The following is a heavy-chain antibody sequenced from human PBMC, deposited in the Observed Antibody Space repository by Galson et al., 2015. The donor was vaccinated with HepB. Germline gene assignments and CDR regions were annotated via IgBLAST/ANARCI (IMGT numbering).Heavy chain of an antibody. J-gene: IGHJ4*02. D-gene: IGHD3-10*01. CDR1: GFSLTTSGMC. V-gene: IGHV2-70*11. CDR2: IDWDDDK. Sequence: PALVKPTQTLTLTCTFSGFSLTTSGMCVSWIRQPPGKALEWLARIDWDDDKYYNTSLKTRLTISKDTSRNQVVLTVTNMDPVDTATYYCARTRLEAGELIYIDYWGQGTLVTVSS. CDR3: ARTRLEAGELIYIDY.